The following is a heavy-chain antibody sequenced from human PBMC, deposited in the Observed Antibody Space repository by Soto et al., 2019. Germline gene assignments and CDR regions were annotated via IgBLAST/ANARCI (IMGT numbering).Heavy chain of an antibody. Sequence: DSLKVSCKASGYPFTSYGISWVRQAPVQVLELMGWISAYNGNTNYAQKLQGRVTMTTDTSTSTAYMELRSLRSDDTAVYYCARGITMVRGVIRPPPPNAFDIWGQGKMVTVSS. CDR2: ISAYNGNT. V-gene: IGHV1-18*04. J-gene: IGHJ3*02. D-gene: IGHD3-10*01. CDR3: ARGITMVRGVIRPPPPNAFDI. CDR1: GYPFTSYG.